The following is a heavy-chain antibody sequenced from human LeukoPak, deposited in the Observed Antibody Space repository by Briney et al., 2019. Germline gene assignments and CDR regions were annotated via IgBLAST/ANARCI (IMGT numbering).Heavy chain of an antibody. Sequence: KTGGSLRLSCAASGFTFSSYSMNWVRQAPGKGLEWVSSISSSSNYIHYADSVKGRFTISRDTATNSLFLQMNSLRAEDTAVYFCARDLTDDFWGGYHFDYWGQGILVTVSS. V-gene: IGHV3-21*01. D-gene: IGHD3-3*01. CDR1: GFTFSSYS. J-gene: IGHJ4*02. CDR3: ARDLTDDFWGGYHFDY. CDR2: ISSSSNYI.